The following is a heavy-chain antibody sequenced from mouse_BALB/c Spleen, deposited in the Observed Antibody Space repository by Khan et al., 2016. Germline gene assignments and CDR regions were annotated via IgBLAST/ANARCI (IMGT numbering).Heavy chain of an antibody. Sequence: QVQLKESGPSLVQPSQSLSITCTVSGFSLTSYGVHWVRQSPGKGLEWLGVIWRGGSTDYNAAFMSRLSITKDNSKSQVFFKMNSLQADDTAIYXGAKNGDSYYFDYWGQGTTLTVSS. V-gene: IGHV2-5-1*01. J-gene: IGHJ2*01. CDR1: GFSLTSYG. CDR3: AKNGDSYYFDY. CDR2: IWRGGST.